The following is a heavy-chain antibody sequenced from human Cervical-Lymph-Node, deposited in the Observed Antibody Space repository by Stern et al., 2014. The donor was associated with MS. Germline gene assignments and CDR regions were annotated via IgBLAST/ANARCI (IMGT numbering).Heavy chain of an antibody. J-gene: IGHJ5*02. CDR2: IIPILGLA. CDR1: GGTFSSSYA. Sequence: QVQLMQSGAEVKKPGSSMNVSCKTSGGTFSSSYAITWLRQAPGQGLECMGRIIPILGLANYAQKFQDRVTITADTSTSTTYMQLSSLRSEDTAVYYCARGVVSNRAAATLHNLFDPWGQGTLVTVSS. CDR3: ARGVVSNRAAATLHNLFDP. V-gene: IGHV1-69*04. D-gene: IGHD2-15*01.